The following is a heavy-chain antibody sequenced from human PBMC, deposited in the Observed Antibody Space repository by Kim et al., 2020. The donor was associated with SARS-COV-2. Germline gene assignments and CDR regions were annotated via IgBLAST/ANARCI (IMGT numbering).Heavy chain of an antibody. J-gene: IGHJ6*03. CDR1: GFTLSSYG. CDR3: AKAWEVAPYNYYYSMDV. D-gene: IGHD1-26*01. CDR2: ISYDGSDK. Sequence: GGSLRLSCAASGFTLSSYGMHWVRQAPGKGLEWVAIISYDGSDKYYADSVKGRFTISRDTSKNTLYLQMNSLRAEDTAVYYCAKAWEVAPYNYYYSMDVWGQGTTVTVSS. V-gene: IGHV3-30*18.